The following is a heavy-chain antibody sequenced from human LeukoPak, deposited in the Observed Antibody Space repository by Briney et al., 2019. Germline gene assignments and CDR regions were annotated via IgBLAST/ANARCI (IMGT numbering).Heavy chain of an antibody. J-gene: IGHJ4*02. D-gene: IGHD5-12*01. CDR1: GYTFTGHY. CDR3: ARHSGYGYTFDY. CDR2: INPNSGGT. Sequence: GASVKVSCKASGYTFTGHYIHWVRQAPGQGLEWMGYINPNSGGTNYARKFQGRVTMTRDTSISTAFMELSRLRSDDTAVYYCARHSGYGYTFDYWGQGTLVTVSS. V-gene: IGHV1-2*02.